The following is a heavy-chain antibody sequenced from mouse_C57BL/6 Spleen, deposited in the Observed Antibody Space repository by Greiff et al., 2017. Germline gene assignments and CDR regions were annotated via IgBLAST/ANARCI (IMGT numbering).Heavy chain of an antibody. D-gene: IGHD1-1*01. CDR1: GYTFTDYN. CDR3: ARYQIYYYGSSPDY. J-gene: IGHJ2*01. V-gene: IGHV1-22*01. Sequence: EVQLQQSGPELVKPGASVKMSCKASGYTFTDYNMHWVKQSHGKSLEWIGYINPNNGGTSYTQKFKGKATLTVNKPSSTAYLELRSLTSEDSAVYYCARYQIYYYGSSPDYWGQGTTLTVSS. CDR2: INPNNGGT.